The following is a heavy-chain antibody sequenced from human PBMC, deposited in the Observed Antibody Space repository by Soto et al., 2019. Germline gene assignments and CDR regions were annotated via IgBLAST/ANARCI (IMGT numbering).Heavy chain of an antibody. J-gene: IGHJ6*02. CDR1: GVSFSGYY. Sequence: ESLCPTCAVYGVSFSGYYWSWIRQPPGKGLEWIGEINHSGSTNYNPALKSRVTISVDTSKNQFSLNLSSVTAADTAVYYCARGLLRYFVHGMDVWGQGTTVTVYS. CDR2: INHSGST. V-gene: IGHV4-34*01. CDR3: ARGLLRYFVHGMDV. D-gene: IGHD3-9*01.